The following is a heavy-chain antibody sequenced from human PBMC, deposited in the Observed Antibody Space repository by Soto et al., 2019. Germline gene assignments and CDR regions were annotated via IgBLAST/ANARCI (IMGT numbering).Heavy chain of an antibody. Sequence: TLSRTGAGSGGSISSGGYSWCWFQQPPGKGLEWIGYIYHSGSTYYNPSLKSRVTISVDRSKNQFSLKLSSVTAADTAVYYCARGMTTVTTPDYWGHGTLVPVSS. CDR3: ARGMTTVTTPDY. J-gene: IGHJ4*01. V-gene: IGHV4-30-2*01. CDR2: IYHSGST. D-gene: IGHD4-4*01. CDR1: GGSISSGGYS.